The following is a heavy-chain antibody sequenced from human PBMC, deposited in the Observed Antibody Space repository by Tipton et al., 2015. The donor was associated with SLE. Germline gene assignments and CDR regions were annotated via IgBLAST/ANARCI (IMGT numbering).Heavy chain of an antibody. CDR2: IYTTGST. V-gene: IGHV4-61*09. CDR3: ARHDTNYGRNWFDP. J-gene: IGHJ5*02. Sequence: TLSLTCTVSGGSIRSVTYYWSWIRQPAGQGLEWIGHIYTTGSTNHNPPLKSRVTMSVDTSKNHFSLKLSSVTAADTAVYYCARHDTNYGRNWFDPWGQGTLVTVSS. CDR1: GGSIRSVTYY. D-gene: IGHD2-8*01.